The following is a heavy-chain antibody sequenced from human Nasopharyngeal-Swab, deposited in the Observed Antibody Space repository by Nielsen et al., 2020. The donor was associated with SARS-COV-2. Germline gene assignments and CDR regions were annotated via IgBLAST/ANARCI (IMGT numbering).Heavy chain of an antibody. CDR1: GFTFSSYA. D-gene: IGHD6-19*01. V-gene: IGHV3-30*04. Sequence: GESLKISCAASGFTFSSYAMHWVRQAPGKGLEWAAVISYDGSNKYYADSVKGRFTISRDNSKNTLYLQMNSLRAEDTAVYYCARGSGGPSSGWSPANLDYWGQGTLVTVSS. J-gene: IGHJ4*02. CDR2: ISYDGSNK. CDR3: ARGSGGPSSGWSPANLDY.